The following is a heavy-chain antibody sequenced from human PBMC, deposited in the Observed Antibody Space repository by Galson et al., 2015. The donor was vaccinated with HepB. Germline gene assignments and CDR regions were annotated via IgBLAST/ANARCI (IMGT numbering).Heavy chain of an antibody. CDR3: ARDPYWVFDSSGPGRDY. V-gene: IGHV1-18*01. J-gene: IGHJ4*02. CDR1: GYTFTSYG. Sequence: SVKVSCKASGYTFTSYGISWVRQAPGQGLEWMGWISAYNGNTNYAQKLQGRVTMTTDTSTSTAYMELRSLRSDDTAVYYCARDPYWVFDSSGPGRDYWGQGTLVTVSS. D-gene: IGHD3-22*01. CDR2: ISAYNGNT.